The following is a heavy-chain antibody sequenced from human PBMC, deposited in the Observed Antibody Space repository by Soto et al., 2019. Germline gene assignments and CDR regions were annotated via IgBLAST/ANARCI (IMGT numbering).Heavy chain of an antibody. J-gene: IGHJ6*02. Sequence: VQLVESGGGLVQPGGSLRLSCAASGFTFSSYEMNWVRQAPGKGLEWVSYISSSGSTIYYADSVKGRFTISRDNAKNSLYLQMNSLRAEDTAVYYCARDLTENYYYYGMDVWGQGTTVTVSS. V-gene: IGHV3-48*03. CDR1: GFTFSSYE. CDR2: ISSSGSTI. CDR3: ARDLTENYYYYGMDV.